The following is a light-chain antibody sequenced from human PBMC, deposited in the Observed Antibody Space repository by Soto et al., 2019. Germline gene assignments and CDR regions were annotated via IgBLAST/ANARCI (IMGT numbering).Light chain of an antibody. CDR3: QHSGDSLWT. Sequence: DIVLTQSPGTLSLSPGERATLSCRASQSISNSYLAWYQKKPGQAPRLVMYGASIRATGIPDRFSGRGSGTDFTLTISRLEPEDLAVYYCQHSGDSLWTFGHGTKVEVK. J-gene: IGKJ1*01. V-gene: IGKV3-20*01. CDR2: GAS. CDR1: QSISNSY.